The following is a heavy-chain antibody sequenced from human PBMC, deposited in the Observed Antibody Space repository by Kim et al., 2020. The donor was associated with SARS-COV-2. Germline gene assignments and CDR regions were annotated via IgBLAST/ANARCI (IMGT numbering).Heavy chain of an antibody. J-gene: IGHJ4*02. Sequence: SETLSLTCAVSGGSISSSNWWSWVRQPPGKGLEWIGEIYHSGSTNYNPSLKSRVTISVDKSKNQFSLKLSSVTAADTAVYYCARGEPFGELVYYFDYWGQGTLVTVSS. D-gene: IGHD3-10*01. CDR1: GGSISSSNW. CDR3: ARGEPFGELVYYFDY. CDR2: IYHSGST. V-gene: IGHV4-4*02.